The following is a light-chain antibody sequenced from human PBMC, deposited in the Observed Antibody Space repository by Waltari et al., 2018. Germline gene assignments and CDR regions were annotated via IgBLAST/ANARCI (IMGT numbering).Light chain of an antibody. CDR2: EVS. CDR3: SSYTSCSTLGVV. CDR1: SSDVGGYNY. Sequence: QSALTQPASVSGSPGQSITISCTGTSSDVGGYNYVSWYQQHPGKAPKLMIYEVSNRPSGVSNRFAGSNSGNTASLTISGLQAEDEADYYCSSYTSCSTLGVVFGGGTKLTVL. J-gene: IGLJ2*01. V-gene: IGLV2-14*01.